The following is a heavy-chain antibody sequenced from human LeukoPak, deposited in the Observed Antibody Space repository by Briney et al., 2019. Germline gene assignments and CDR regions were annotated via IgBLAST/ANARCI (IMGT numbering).Heavy chain of an antibody. CDR1: GGSISSSSYY. CDR2: IYYSGST. Sequence: SETLSLTCTVSGGSISSSSYYWGWIRQPPGKGLEWIGSIYYSGSTYYNPSLKSRVTISVDTSKNQLSLMLSSVTASDTAVYYCARQRDYTSGWFDYWGQGTLVTVSS. J-gene: IGHJ4*02. V-gene: IGHV4-39*01. CDR3: ARQRDYTSGWFDY. D-gene: IGHD6-19*01.